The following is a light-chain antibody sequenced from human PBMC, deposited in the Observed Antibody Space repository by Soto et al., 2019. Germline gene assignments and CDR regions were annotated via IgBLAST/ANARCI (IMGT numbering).Light chain of an antibody. CDR1: NIGRKS. CDR3: QLWDSNSDHVV. CDR2: DGR. J-gene: IGLJ2*01. Sequence: SYELTQPPSVSVAPGQTARITCGGSNIGRKSVHWYQQKPGQAPVVVVYDGRDRPSGIPERFSGSNSGNTATLTISRVEAGDEADYYCQLWDSNSDHVVFGGGTKLTVL. V-gene: IGLV3-21*02.